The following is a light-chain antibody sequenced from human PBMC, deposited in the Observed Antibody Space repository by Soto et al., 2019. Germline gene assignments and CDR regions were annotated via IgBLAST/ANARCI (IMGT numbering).Light chain of an antibody. Sequence: EIVLTQSPGTLSFSPGERATLSCRASQSVTSNYIAWYQQKPGQAPRLLIFGASIRATAIPDRFSGSGSGTDFTLTISRLEPEDFAVYHCQQYGISPTTFGQGTKVDIK. CDR1: QSVTSNY. V-gene: IGKV3-20*01. CDR2: GAS. J-gene: IGKJ1*01. CDR3: QQYGISPTT.